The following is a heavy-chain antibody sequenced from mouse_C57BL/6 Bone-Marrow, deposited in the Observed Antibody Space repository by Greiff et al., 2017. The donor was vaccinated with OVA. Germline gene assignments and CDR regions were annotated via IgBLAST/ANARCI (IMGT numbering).Heavy chain of an antibody. CDR1: GFTFSSYG. CDR3: ARHGDDYY. J-gene: IGHJ2*01. Sequence: EVKLVESGGDLVKPGGSLKLSCAASGFTFSSYGMSWVRQTPDKRLEWVATISSGGSYTYYPDSVKGRFTISRDNAKNTLYLQMSSLKSEDTAMYYCARHGDDYYWGQGTTLTVSS. D-gene: IGHD2-4*01. V-gene: IGHV5-6*01. CDR2: ISSGGSYT.